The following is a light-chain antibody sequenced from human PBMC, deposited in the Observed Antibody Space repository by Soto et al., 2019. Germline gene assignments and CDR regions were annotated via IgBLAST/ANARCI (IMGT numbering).Light chain of an antibody. CDR3: QQYKSYSRT. Sequence: DIQMTQSPSTLSASVGERVTITCRASESISSWLAWYQQKPGKAPKLLIYKASNLESGVPSRFSGSGSGTEFTLTISSLQPDDFATYYCQQYKSYSRTFGQGTKVDI. CDR1: ESISSW. V-gene: IGKV1-5*03. CDR2: KAS. J-gene: IGKJ1*01.